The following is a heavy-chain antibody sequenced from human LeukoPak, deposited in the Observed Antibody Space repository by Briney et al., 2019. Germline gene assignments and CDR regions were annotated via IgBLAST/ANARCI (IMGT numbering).Heavy chain of an antibody. V-gene: IGHV3-21*01. CDR1: GFTFSSYT. J-gene: IGHJ4*02. Sequence: GESLRLSCAASGFTFSSYTMNWVRQAPGKGLEWVSSISESSSYIYNADSVKGRFTISRDNAKNSLYLQMNSLRAEDTAVYYCARALLTAIAAAGLDYWGQGTLVTVSS. CDR3: ARALLTAIAAAGLDY. D-gene: IGHD6-13*01. CDR2: ISESSSYI.